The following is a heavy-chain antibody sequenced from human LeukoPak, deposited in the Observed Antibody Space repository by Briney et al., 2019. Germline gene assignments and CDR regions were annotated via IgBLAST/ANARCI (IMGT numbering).Heavy chain of an antibody. CDR3: VKSHQWLAFYDH. CDR1: EFTFSTFA. Sequence: PGGSLRLSCVASEFTFSTFAISWVRQAPGKGLEWVSHISGSGESTYYADSVKGRFTISRDNSKSTLYLQMDSLRAEDTAVYYCVKSHQWLAFYDHWGQGTLVTVSS. CDR2: ISGSGEST. V-gene: IGHV3-23*01. J-gene: IGHJ4*02. D-gene: IGHD6-19*01.